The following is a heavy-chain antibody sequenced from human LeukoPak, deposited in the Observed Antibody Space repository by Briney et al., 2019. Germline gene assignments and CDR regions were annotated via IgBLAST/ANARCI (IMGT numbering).Heavy chain of an antibody. V-gene: IGHV4-30-4*08. Sequence: SQTLSLTCTVSGGSISSGDYYWSWIRQPPGEGLEWIGYIYYSGSTYYNPSLKSRVTISVDTSKNQFSLKLSSVTAADTAVYYCARGWLDYGGTFDYWGQGTLVTVSS. J-gene: IGHJ4*02. CDR3: ARGWLDYGGTFDY. CDR2: IYYSGST. D-gene: IGHD4-23*01. CDR1: GGSISSGDYY.